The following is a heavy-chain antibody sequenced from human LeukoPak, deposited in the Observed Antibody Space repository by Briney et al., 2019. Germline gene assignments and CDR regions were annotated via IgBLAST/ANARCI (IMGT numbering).Heavy chain of an antibody. CDR2: INPNSGGT. CDR1: GYTFTGYY. D-gene: IGHD3-9*01. V-gene: IGHV1-2*02. Sequence: ASVKVSCKASGYTFTGYYMHWVQQAPGQGLEWMGWINPNSGGTNYAQKFQGRVTMTRDTSISTAYMELSRLRSDDTAVYYCARDHRSVLRYFAGFDPWGQGTLVTVSS. CDR3: ARDHRSVLRYFAGFDP. J-gene: IGHJ5*02.